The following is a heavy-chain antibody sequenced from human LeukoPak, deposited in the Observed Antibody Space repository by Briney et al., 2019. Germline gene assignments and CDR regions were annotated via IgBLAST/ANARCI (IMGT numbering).Heavy chain of an antibody. D-gene: IGHD3-10*01. Sequence: GGSLRLSCAASGFTFSSYWMGWVRQAPGKGLEWVSSFGTRSTSIYHAGSVKGRFAISRDNAKNSLYLQMNSLRAEDTALYYCAREVSGGFDFWGQGTLVTVSS. V-gene: IGHV3-21*01. CDR2: FGTRSTSI. CDR3: AREVSGGFDF. J-gene: IGHJ4*02. CDR1: GFTFSSYW.